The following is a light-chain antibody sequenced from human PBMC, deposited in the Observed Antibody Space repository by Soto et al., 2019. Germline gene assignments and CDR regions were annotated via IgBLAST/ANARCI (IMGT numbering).Light chain of an antibody. CDR3: QQFAGS. V-gene: IGKV3-20*01. CDR2: GAS. Sequence: EILLTQSRCTLSLSPGERATLSCRASQSVSPSSLAWYQQRPGQSPRLLIYGASSRATGIPDRFSGRGSGTDFTLIISRLEPEDFAVYYCQQFAGSFGGGTKVDIK. J-gene: IGKJ4*02. CDR1: QSVSPSS.